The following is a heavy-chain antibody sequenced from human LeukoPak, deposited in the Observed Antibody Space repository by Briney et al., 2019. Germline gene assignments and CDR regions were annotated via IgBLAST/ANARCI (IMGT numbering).Heavy chain of an antibody. D-gene: IGHD3-9*01. CDR1: GYTFTSYD. V-gene: IGHV1-8*01. J-gene: IGHJ6*02. CDR2: MNPNSGNT. Sequence: ASVKVSCKASGYTFTSYDIDWVRQAPGQGLEWMGWMNPNSGNTGYAQKFQGRVTMTRNTSISTAYMELSSLRSEDTAVYYCARCERYFDWSYTDYYYYGMDVWGQGTTVTVSS. CDR3: ARCERYFDWSYTDYYYYGMDV.